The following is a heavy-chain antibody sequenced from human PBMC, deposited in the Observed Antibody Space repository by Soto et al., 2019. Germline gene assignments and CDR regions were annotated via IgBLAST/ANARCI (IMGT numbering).Heavy chain of an antibody. CDR2: MNPKSGNT. CDR1: GYTFTNYD. V-gene: IGHV1-8*01. Sequence: QVQLLQSGAEVKKPGASVKVSCKASGYTFTNYDINWVRQATGKGLEWMGWMNPKSGNTGYAQQFQGRVMMTKSTSISTAYMELSSLRSEDTAVYYCLRVYGEIDYGGQGTLFTVSS. J-gene: IGHJ4*02. D-gene: IGHD4-17*01. CDR3: LRVYGEIDY.